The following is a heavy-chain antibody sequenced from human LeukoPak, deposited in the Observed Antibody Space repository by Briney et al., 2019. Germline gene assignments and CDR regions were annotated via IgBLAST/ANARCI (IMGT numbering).Heavy chain of an antibody. D-gene: IGHD5-24*01. CDR1: GYTFTSYG. CDR2: ISAYNGNT. CDR3: ARDGTGEKGYSHYYYYGMDV. J-gene: IGHJ6*02. V-gene: IGHV1-18*01. Sequence: ASVKVSSKASGYTFTSYGISWVRQAPGQGLEWMGWISAYNGNTNYAQKLQGRVTMTTDTSTSTAYMELRSLRSDDTAVYYCARDGTGEKGYSHYYYYGMDVWGQGTTVTVSS.